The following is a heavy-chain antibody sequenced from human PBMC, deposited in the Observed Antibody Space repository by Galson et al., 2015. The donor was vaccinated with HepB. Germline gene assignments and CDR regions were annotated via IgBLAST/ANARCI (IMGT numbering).Heavy chain of an antibody. V-gene: IGHV3-30-3*01. CDR1: GFTFSSYA. D-gene: IGHD3-3*01. Sequence: SLRLSCAASGFTFSSYAMHWVRQAPGKGLEWVAVISYDGSNKYYADSVKGRFTISRDNSKNTLYLRMNSLRAEDTAVYYCASFGFLEWLLSAGSDDAFDIWGQGTMVTVSS. CDR2: ISYDGSNK. J-gene: IGHJ3*02. CDR3: ASFGFLEWLLSAGSDDAFDI.